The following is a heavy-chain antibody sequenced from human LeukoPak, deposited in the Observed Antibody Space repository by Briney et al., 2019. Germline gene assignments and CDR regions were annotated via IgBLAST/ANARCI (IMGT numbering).Heavy chain of an antibody. Sequence: PSETLSLTCAVYGGSFSGYYWSWIRQPPGKGLEWIGEINHSGSTNYNSSLKSRVTISVDTSKNQFSLKLSSVTAADTAVYYCARGLMIVVWGQGTLVTVSS. CDR1: GGSFSGYY. CDR3: ARGLMIVV. CDR2: INHSGST. J-gene: IGHJ4*02. D-gene: IGHD3-22*01. V-gene: IGHV4-34*01.